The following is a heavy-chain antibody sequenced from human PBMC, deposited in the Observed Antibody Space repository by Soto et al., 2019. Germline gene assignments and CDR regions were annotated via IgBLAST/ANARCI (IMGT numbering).Heavy chain of an antibody. CDR1: GFTFSSYW. J-gene: IGHJ4*02. CDR2: INSDGTST. Sequence: GGSLRLSCAASGFTFSSYWMHWVRQAPGKGLVWVSRINSDGTSTNYADSVKGRITISRDNTKNTLYLQMNNLRDEDTAVYYCARTLYSSSRFDYWGQGTLVTVSS. CDR3: ARTLYSSSRFDY. D-gene: IGHD6-13*01. V-gene: IGHV3-74*01.